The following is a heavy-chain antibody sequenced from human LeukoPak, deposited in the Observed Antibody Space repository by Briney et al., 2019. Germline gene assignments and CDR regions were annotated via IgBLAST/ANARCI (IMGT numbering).Heavy chain of an antibody. V-gene: IGHV5-51*01. CDR1: GYRFTNYW. J-gene: IGHJ4*02. D-gene: IGHD6-6*01. Sequence: GXSLKXSXKGSGYRFTNYWIGWVRQMPGKGLEWMGIIYPGDSDTRYSPSFQGQVTISADKSISTAYLQWSSLKAADTAIYYCARRVAPRPFDYWGQGTLVTVSS. CDR3: ARRVAPRPFDY. CDR2: IYPGDSDT.